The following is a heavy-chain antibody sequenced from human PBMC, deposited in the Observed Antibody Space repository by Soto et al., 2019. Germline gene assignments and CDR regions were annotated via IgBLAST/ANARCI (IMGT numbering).Heavy chain of an antibody. D-gene: IGHD3-10*01. CDR2: ISYDGSNK. V-gene: IGHV3-30-3*01. J-gene: IGHJ4*02. Sequence: PGGSLRLSCAASGFTFSSYAMHWVRQAPGKGLEWVAVISYDGSNKYYADSVKGRFTISRDNSKNTLYLQMNSLRAEDTAVYYCARPPRGVLLWSGELIHWGQGTLVTVSS. CDR3: ARPPRGVLLWSGELIH. CDR1: GFTFSSYA.